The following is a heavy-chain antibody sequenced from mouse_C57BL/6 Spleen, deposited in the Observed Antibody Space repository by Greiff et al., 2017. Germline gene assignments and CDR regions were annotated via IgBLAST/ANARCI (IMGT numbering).Heavy chain of an antibody. J-gene: IGHJ4*01. CDR3: VSSCYVKDAMDY. D-gene: IGHD3-2*02. Sequence: EVQGVESGGGLVQPKGSLKLSCAASGFTFTTYAMHWVRQAPGKGLEWVARIRSKSSNNANYYADSVKDRFTISRDDSQSMLYLKMNNLKTEDTAMYYCVSSCYVKDAMDYWGQGTSVTVSS. V-gene: IGHV10-3*01. CDR2: IRSKSSNNAN. CDR1: GFTFTTYA.